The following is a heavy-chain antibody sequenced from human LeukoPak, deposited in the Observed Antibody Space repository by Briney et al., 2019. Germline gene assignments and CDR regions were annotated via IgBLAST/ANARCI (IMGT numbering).Heavy chain of an antibody. J-gene: IGHJ3*02. D-gene: IGHD3-10*01. Sequence: KPSETLSLTCTVSGGSISSSSYYWSWIRQTPGKGLEWIGYIFHTGSTNYNPSLKSRATLSVDTSKNQFSLILKSVTAADTAIYYCARDQDYYPGIDFYEGVSDIWGQGTMVIVSS. V-gene: IGHV4-61*01. CDR1: GGSISSSSYY. CDR3: ARDQDYYPGIDFYEGVSDI. CDR2: IFHTGST.